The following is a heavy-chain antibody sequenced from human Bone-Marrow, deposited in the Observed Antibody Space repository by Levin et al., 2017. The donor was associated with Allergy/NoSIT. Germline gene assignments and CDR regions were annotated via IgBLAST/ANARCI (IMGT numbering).Heavy chain of an antibody. J-gene: IGHJ4*02. V-gene: IGHV3-11*05. CDR3: ARDLSVIDPNCSGGVCYFGLDY. CDR1: GFTFSDYY. Sequence: PGGSLRLSCAASGFTFSDYYMSWIRQAPGKGLEWISYINNNGGYTNYADSVKGRFTISRDNAKNSLYLQMNSLRAEDTAVYYCARDLSVIDPNCSGGVCYFGLDYWGQGTLVTVSS. D-gene: IGHD2-8*02. CDR2: INNNGGYT.